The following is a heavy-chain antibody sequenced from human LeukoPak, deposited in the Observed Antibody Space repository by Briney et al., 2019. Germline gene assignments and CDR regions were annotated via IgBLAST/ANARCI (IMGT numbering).Heavy chain of an antibody. J-gene: IGHJ3*02. Sequence: PGGSLILSCAASGFTFSNYAMHWVRQAPGKGLEWVAGISFDATKEYFGKSVKGRFTISRDNSKATLYLQMHRLRIEDTALYFCARFKVGTNTTQKNAFDIWGRGTVVAVSS. CDR1: GFTFSNYA. D-gene: IGHD1-1*01. V-gene: IGHV3-30*01. CDR3: ARFKVGTNTTQKNAFDI. CDR2: ISFDATKE.